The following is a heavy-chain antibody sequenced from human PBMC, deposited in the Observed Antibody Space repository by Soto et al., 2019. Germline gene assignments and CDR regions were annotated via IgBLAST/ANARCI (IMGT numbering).Heavy chain of an antibody. CDR3: ARVGLGYSNSWGFDS. J-gene: IGHJ4*02. D-gene: IGHD6-6*01. CDR2: VYYSENT. V-gene: IGHV4-61*08. CDR1: GGSVSSGGYS. Sequence: QVQLQESGPGLVKPSETLSLTCTVSGGSVSSGGYSWNWIRQPPGKGLEWIGYVYYSENTKYNPSLKSRVIISVDTSKDQISLKLSSVTAADTAVYYCARVGLGYSNSWGFDSWGQGTLVTVSS.